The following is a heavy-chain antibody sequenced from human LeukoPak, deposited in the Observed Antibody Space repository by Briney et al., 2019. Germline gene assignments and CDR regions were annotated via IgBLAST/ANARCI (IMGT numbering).Heavy chain of an antibody. CDR3: ARSSGYCSSTGCFDY. CDR1: GGPFSGYY. Sequence: PSETLSLTCAVYGGPFSGYYWSWIRQPPGKGLEWIGEINHSGSTNYNPSLKSRVTISVDTSKNQFSLKLSSVTAADTAVYYCARSSGYCSSTGCFDYWGQGTLVTVSP. J-gene: IGHJ4*02. CDR2: INHSGST. D-gene: IGHD2-2*01. V-gene: IGHV4-34*01.